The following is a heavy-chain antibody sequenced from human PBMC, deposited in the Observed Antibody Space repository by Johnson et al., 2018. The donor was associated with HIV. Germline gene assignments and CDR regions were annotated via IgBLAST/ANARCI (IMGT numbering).Heavy chain of an antibody. V-gene: IGHV3-64*01. Sequence: VQLVESGGGLVQPGGSLRLSCAASGFTFSSYAMHWVRQAPGKGLEYVSGISSNGGSTYYANSVKGRCTISRDNSKNTLYLQMGSLRAEDTALYYCARRDGFDYVNAFDIWGQGTMITVSS. J-gene: IGHJ3*02. CDR3: ARRDGFDYVNAFDI. CDR2: ISSNGGST. D-gene: IGHD5-12*01. CDR1: GFTFSSYA.